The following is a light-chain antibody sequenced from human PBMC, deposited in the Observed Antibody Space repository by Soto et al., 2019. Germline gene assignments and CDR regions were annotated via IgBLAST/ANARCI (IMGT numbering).Light chain of an antibody. V-gene: IGLV2-8*01. CDR2: EVV. CDR3: KSYYGSNTYV. J-gene: IGLJ1*01. CDR1: NNDIGVYDF. Sequence: QSVLTQPPSASGSPGQSVTISCTGTNNDIGVYDFVSWYQHHPGKAPRLIIYEVVQRPSGVPDRFSGSKSGNTASLTVSGLQAAEEADYFCKSYYGSNTYVFGSGTKLTVL.